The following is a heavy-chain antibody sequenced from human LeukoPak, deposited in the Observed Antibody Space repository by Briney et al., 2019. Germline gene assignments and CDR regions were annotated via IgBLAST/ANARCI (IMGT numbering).Heavy chain of an antibody. V-gene: IGHV4-4*07. CDR2: IYSSGST. Sequence: SETLSLTCTVSGGSISTYYWSWIRQPAGKGLEWIGRIYSSGSTNYNPSLKSRVTMSVDTSKNQFSLKLRSVTAADTAVYYCARGGRIPIFGVTHTYFDYWGQGTLVTVSS. CDR1: GGSISTYY. CDR3: ARGGRIPIFGVTHTYFDY. J-gene: IGHJ4*02. D-gene: IGHD3-3*01.